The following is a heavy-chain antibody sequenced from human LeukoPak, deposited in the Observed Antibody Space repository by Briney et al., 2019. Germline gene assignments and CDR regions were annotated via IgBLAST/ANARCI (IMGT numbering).Heavy chain of an antibody. J-gene: IGHJ5*02. Sequence: SETLSLTCAVYGGSFSGYYWSWIRQPPGKGLEWIGEINHSGSTNYNPSLKSRVTISVDTSKNQFSLKLSSVTAADTAVYYCAGGHRGAAAGTWAWFDPWGQGTLVTVSS. CDR3: AGGHRGAAAGTWAWFDP. V-gene: IGHV4-34*01. D-gene: IGHD6-13*01. CDR2: INHSGST. CDR1: GGSFSGYY.